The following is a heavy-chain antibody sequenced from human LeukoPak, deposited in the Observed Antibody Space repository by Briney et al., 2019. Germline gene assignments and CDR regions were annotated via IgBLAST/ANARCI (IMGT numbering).Heavy chain of an antibody. CDR1: GYTLTELS. CDR3: ATPPTRYYWSTQPRGDDAFDI. Sequence: ASVKVSCKVSGYTLTELSMHWVRQAPGKGLEWMGGFDPEDGETIYAQKFQGRVTMTEDTSTDTAYMELSSLRSGDTAVYYCATPPTRYYWSTQPRGDDAFDIWGQGTMVTVSS. D-gene: IGHD2-8*01. J-gene: IGHJ3*02. CDR2: FDPEDGET. V-gene: IGHV1-24*01.